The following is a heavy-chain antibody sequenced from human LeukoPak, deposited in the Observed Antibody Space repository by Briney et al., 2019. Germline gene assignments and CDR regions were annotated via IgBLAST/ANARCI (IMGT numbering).Heavy chain of an antibody. J-gene: IGHJ3*02. CDR3: AREGDGQWLVRGDDAFDI. CDR1: GYTFTSYD. V-gene: IGHV1-18*01. Sequence: ASVKVSCKASGYTFTSYDINWVRQATGQGLEWMGWISAYNGNTNYAQKLQGRVTMTTDTSTSTAYMELRSLRSDDTAVYYCAREGDGQWLVRGDDAFDIWGQGTMVTVSS. CDR2: ISAYNGNT. D-gene: IGHD6-19*01.